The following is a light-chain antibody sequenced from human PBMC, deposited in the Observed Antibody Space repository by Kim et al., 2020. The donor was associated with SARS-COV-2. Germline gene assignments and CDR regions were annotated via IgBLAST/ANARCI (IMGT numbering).Light chain of an antibody. CDR3: AVWDDSLKQGV. J-gene: IGLJ3*02. CDR1: SSNIGSNN. CDR2: SNN. Sequence: QSALTQPPSASGTPGQRVTISCSGSSSNIGSNNVVWYQQLPGVAPNLLIYSNNQRPSGIPDRFSGSRSGTSASLAISGLQSGDEADYYCAVWDDSLKQGVFGGGTQLTVL. V-gene: IGLV1-44*01.